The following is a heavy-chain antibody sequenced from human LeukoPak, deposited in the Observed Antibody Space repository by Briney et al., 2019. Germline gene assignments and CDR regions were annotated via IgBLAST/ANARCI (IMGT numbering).Heavy chain of an antibody. D-gene: IGHD6-19*01. CDR3: AKDGKGAPVAGTGYFDY. CDR2: ISGSGGNT. J-gene: IGHJ4*02. V-gene: IGHV3-23*01. Sequence: GASLGLSCAASGFTFSSYAMSWVRQAPGKGLEWVSVISGSGGNTYYADSVKGRFTISRDNSKNTLYLQMNSLRAEDTAIYYCAKDGKGAPVAGTGYFDYWGQGTLVTLSS. CDR1: GFTFSSYA.